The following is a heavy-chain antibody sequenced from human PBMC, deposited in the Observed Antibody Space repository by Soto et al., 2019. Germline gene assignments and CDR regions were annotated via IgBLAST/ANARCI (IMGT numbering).Heavy chain of an antibody. CDR2: INPSGGST. CDR1: GYTFTSYY. CDR3: AKDPRPGVATIFNDY. Sequence: ASVKVSCKASGYTFTSYYMHWVRQAPGQGLEWMGIINPSGGSTSYAQKFQGRVTMTRDTSTSTVYMELSSLRAEDTAVYYCAKDPRPGVATIFNDYWGQGTLVTVSS. D-gene: IGHD5-12*01. J-gene: IGHJ4*02. V-gene: IGHV1-46*01.